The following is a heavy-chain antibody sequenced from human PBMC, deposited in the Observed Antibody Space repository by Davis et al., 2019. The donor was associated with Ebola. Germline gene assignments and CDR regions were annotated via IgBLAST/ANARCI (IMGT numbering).Heavy chain of an antibody. D-gene: IGHD5-12*01. J-gene: IGHJ4*02. CDR2: IYYSGST. Sequence: MPSETLSLTCSVSGGSISSTSYYWDWIRQPPGKGLEWIGSIYYSGSTNYNPSLKSRVTISVDTSKNQFSLKLSSVTAADTAVYYCARHWGYSGNFDYWGQGTLVTVSS. CDR3: ARHWGYSGNFDY. CDR1: GGSISSTSYY. V-gene: IGHV4-39*01.